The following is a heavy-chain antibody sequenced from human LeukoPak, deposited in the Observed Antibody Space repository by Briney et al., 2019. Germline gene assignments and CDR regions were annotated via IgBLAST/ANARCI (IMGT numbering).Heavy chain of an antibody. V-gene: IGHV1-8*03. D-gene: IGHD5-24*01. CDR1: GYTFTSYD. CDR3: ARARSYRHQLNALSYWFDP. J-gene: IGHJ5*02. Sequence: RASVKVSCKASGYTFTSYDINWVRQATGQGLEWMGWMNPNSGNTGYAQKFQGRVTITRNTSINTAYMELNSLRSEDTAVYYCARARSYRHQLNALSYWFDPWGQGTLVTVSS. CDR2: MNPNSGNT.